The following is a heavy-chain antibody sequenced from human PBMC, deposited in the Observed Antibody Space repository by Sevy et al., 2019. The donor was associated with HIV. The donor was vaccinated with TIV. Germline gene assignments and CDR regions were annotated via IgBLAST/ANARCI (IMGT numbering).Heavy chain of an antibody. CDR3: ARSLWDFNAFDI. J-gene: IGHJ3*02. V-gene: IGHV4-39*01. CDR2: VFYSGDI. D-gene: IGHD1-26*01. Sequence: LSLTSTVSGGSISSNSYYWGWIRQPPGKGLEWIGSVFYSGDIYYNSSLKSRVTISVDTSKNQFSLKLSSVTAADTAVYYCARSLWDFNAFDIWGQGTMVTVSS. CDR1: GGSISSNSYY.